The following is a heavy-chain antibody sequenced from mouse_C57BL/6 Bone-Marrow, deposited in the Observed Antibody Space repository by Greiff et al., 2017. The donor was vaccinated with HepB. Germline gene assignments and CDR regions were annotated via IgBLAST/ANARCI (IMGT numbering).Heavy chain of an antibody. V-gene: IGHV1-19*01. Sequence: VQLKQSGPVLVKPGASVKMSCKASGYTFTDYYMNWVKQSHGKSLEWIGVINPYNGGTSYNQKFKGKATLTVDKSSSTAYMELNSLTSEDSAVYYCARSAAQAAIAYWGQGTLVTVAA. D-gene: IGHD3-2*02. J-gene: IGHJ3*01. CDR3: ARSAAQAAIAY. CDR2: INPYNGGT. CDR1: GYTFTDYY.